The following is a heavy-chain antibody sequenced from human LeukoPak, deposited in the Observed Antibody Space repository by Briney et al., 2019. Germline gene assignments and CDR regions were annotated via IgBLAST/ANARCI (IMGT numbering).Heavy chain of an antibody. CDR2: ISYDGNNK. CDR1: GFPFSIYG. CDR3: AKLWGTYDPLDV. V-gene: IGHV3-30*18. J-gene: IGHJ3*01. Sequence: GGSLRLSCAASGFPFSIYGMHWVRQAPGKGLEWVAVISYDGNNKFYGDSVKGRFTISRDNSKDTLYLQMTSLRPEDTAIYYCAKLWGTYDPLDVWGQGTLVTVSS. D-gene: IGHD3-16*01.